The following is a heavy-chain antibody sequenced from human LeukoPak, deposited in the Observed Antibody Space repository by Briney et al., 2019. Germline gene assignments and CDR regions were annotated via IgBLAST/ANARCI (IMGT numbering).Heavy chain of an antibody. D-gene: IGHD5-18*01. CDR3: AREEVYSYGYYFDY. Sequence: SETLSLTCTVSGGSISSYYWSWLRQPAGKGLEWIGRIYTSGSTNYNPSLKSRVTMSVDTSKNQFSLKLSSVTAADTAVYYCAREEVYSYGYYFDYWGQGTLVTVSS. V-gene: IGHV4-4*07. CDR1: GGSISSYY. CDR2: IYTSGST. J-gene: IGHJ4*02.